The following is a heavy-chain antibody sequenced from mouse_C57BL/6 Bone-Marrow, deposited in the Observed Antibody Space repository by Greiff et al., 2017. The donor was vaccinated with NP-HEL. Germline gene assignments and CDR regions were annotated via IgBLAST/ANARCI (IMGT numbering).Heavy chain of an antibody. CDR2: IDPEDGEK. CDR1: GFNSKDYY. V-gene: IGHV14-2*01. J-gene: IGHJ4*01. D-gene: IGHD2-12*01. CDR3: ARSYNIPMDN. Sequence: VQLQQSGAELVKPGAADKLSGRDSGFNSKDYYMHGVKQRTEQGLEWIGRIDPEDGEKKDAPKFQGKATITADTSSNKAYLQLSSLTSEETAVYYCARSYNIPMDNWGQGTSVTVSS.